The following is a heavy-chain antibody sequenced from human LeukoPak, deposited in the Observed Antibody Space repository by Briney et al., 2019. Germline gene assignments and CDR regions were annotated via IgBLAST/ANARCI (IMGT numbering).Heavy chain of an antibody. V-gene: IGHV1-18*01. J-gene: IGHJ4*02. CDR2: ISTHNGNT. Sequence: SSVKVSFKSSGYTLTSCGISWVRQAPGQGLEWMGWISTHNGNTKYAQKVQGRVTMTTDTSTSTVYMELRSLRYDDTAVYYCARDLRGGSYYLDSWGQGTLVTVSS. CDR3: ARDLRGGSYYLDS. D-gene: IGHD1-26*01. CDR1: GYTLTSCG.